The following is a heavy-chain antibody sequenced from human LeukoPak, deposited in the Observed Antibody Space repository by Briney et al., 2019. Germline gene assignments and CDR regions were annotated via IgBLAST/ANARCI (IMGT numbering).Heavy chain of an antibody. CDR2: IYHGGSI. J-gene: IGHJ6*03. CDR1: GGSTSSGAYY. CDR3: ARADFGPTIFGVGGGYYYYYMDV. V-gene: IGHV4-30-2*01. D-gene: IGHD3-3*01. Sequence: SETLSLTCTVSGGSTSSGAYYWSWIRQPPGEGLEWLGYIYHGGSIFYNPSLKSRVTISLDKSKDQLSLTLSSVTAADTAVYYCARADFGPTIFGVGGGYYYYYMDVWGKGTTVTVSS.